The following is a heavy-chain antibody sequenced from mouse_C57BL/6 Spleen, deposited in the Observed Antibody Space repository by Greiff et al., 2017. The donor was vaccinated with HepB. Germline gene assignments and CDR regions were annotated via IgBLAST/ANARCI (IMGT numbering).Heavy chain of an antibody. CDR2: INPYNGGT. Sequence: DVKLQESGPVLVKPGASVKMSCKASGYTFTDYYMNWVKQSHGKSLEWIGVINPYNGGTSYNQKFKGKATLTVDKSSSTAYMELNSLTSEDSAVYYCARGDYDEFAYWGQGTLVTVSA. V-gene: IGHV1-19*01. J-gene: IGHJ3*01. D-gene: IGHD2-4*01. CDR3: ARGDYDEFAY. CDR1: GYTFTDYY.